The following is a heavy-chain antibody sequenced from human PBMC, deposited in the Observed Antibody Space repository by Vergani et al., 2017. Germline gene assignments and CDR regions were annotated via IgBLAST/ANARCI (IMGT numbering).Heavy chain of an antibody. CDR1: GFTFSSYG. Sequence: QVQLVESGGGVVQPGRSLRLSCAASGFTFSSYGMHWVRQAPGKGLEWVAVISYDGSNKYYADSVKGRFTISRDNSKNTRYLQMNSLRSEDTAVYYCARGPNTAMVTGYYYYGMDVWGQGTTVTVAS. D-gene: IGHD5-18*01. V-gene: IGHV3-30*03. CDR3: ARGPNTAMVTGYYYYGMDV. CDR2: ISYDGSNK. J-gene: IGHJ6*02.